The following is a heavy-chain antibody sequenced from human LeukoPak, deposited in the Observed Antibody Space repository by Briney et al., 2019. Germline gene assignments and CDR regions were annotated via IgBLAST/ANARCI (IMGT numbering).Heavy chain of an antibody. CDR3: ARLYRGY. J-gene: IGHJ4*02. V-gene: IGHV4-34*01. Sequence: SETLSLTCTVSGVSISSYYWSWIRQPPGKGLEWIGEINHSGSTNYNPSLKSRVTISVDTSKNQFSLKLSSVIAADTAVYYCARLYRGYWGQGTLVTVSS. CDR1: GVSISSYY. CDR2: INHSGST. D-gene: IGHD2-8*01.